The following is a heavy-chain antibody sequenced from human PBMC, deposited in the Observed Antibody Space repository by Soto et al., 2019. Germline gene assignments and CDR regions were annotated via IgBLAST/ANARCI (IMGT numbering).Heavy chain of an antibody. CDR1: GFTVSDNY. V-gene: IGHV3-53*02. J-gene: IGHJ3*01. CDR2: IYSDGSP. Sequence: EVQLLETGGDLIQPGGSLRLSCAASGFTVSDNYMSWVRQAPGKGLEWVSVIYSDGSPYYADSVKGRFTISRDNSKNTLYLQMNSLRAEDTAVYYCARDVNDAFDVWGQGTMVTVSS. CDR3: ARDVNDAFDV.